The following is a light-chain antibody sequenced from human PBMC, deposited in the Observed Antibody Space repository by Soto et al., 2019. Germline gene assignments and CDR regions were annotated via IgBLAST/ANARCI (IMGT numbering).Light chain of an antibody. J-gene: IGKJ2*01. CDR3: MQALRTPFT. Sequence: DIEMTQSPLSLPVIPGEPASISCRSSQSLLHSNGYNYLDWYLQKPEQSPQLLIYLDSNRASGVPDRFSGSGSGTDFTLKISRVGAEDVGVYYCMQALRTPFTFGQGTKLVIK. CDR2: LDS. V-gene: IGKV2-28*01. CDR1: QSLLHSNGYNY.